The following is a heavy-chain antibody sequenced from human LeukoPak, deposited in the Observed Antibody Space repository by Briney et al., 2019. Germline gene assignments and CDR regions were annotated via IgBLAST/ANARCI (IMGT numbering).Heavy chain of an antibody. CDR1: GFTFSSYE. CDR2: ISSSGSTI. Sequence: GGSLRLSCAASGFTFSSYEMNWVRQAPGKGLEWVSYISSSGSTIYYADSVKGRFTISRDNAKNSLCLQMNSLRAEDAAVYYCAELGITMIGGVWGKGTTVTISS. J-gene: IGHJ6*04. CDR3: AELGITMIGGV. V-gene: IGHV3-48*03. D-gene: IGHD3-10*02.